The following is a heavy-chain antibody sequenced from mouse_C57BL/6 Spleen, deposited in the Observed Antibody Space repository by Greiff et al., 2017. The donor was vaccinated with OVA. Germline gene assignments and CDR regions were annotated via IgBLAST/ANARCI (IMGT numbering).Heavy chain of an antibody. CDR3: ARLDYYDYDHYFDY. CDR1: GYTFTDYY. V-gene: IGHV1-26*01. J-gene: IGHJ2*01. Sequence: VQLQQSGPELVKPGASVKISCKASGYTFTDYYMNWVKQSHGKSLEWIGDINPNNGGTSYNQKFKGKATLTVDKSSSTAYMELRSLTSEDSAVYYCARLDYYDYDHYFDYWGQGTTLTVSS. CDR2: INPNNGGT. D-gene: IGHD2-4*01.